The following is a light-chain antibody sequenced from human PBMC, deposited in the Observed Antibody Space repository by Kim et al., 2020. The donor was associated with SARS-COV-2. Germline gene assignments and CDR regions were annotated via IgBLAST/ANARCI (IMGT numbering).Light chain of an antibody. CDR2: DAS. V-gene: IGKV1-5*01. Sequence: DIQMTQSPSTLSASVGDRVTITCRASQSISTWLAWYQQKPGNAPKLLIFDASILESGVPSRFRGSGSGTEFTLTISSLQPDDFATYYCQQYDTYTWTFGQGTKVEIK. CDR1: QSISTW. J-gene: IGKJ1*01. CDR3: QQYDTYTWT.